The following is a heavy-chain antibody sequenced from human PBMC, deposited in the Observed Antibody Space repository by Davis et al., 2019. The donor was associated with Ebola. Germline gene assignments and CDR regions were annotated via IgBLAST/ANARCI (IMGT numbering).Heavy chain of an antibody. CDR3: ARGLRNYGMDV. Sequence: GESLKISCAASGFTFSSYSMNWVRQAPGKGLERVSSISSSSSYIYYADSVKGRFTISRDNAKNSLYLQMNSLRAEDTAVYYCARGLRNYGMDVWGQGTTVTVSS. V-gene: IGHV3-21*01. J-gene: IGHJ6*02. CDR1: GFTFSSYS. CDR2: ISSSSSYI.